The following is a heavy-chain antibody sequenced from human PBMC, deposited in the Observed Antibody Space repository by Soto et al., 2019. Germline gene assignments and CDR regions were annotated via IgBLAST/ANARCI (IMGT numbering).Heavy chain of an antibody. CDR3: VKEYCTGGACFDAFDL. J-gene: IGHJ3*01. Sequence: GGSLRLSCAASGFTFSSYAMSWVRQAPGKGLEWVSAISGSGGSTYYADSVKGRFTISRDNSKNSLYLQMNNLRDEDTAVYFCVKEYCTGGACFDAFDLWGQGTLVTVSS. D-gene: IGHD2-8*02. V-gene: IGHV3-23*01. CDR2: ISGSGGST. CDR1: GFTFSSYA.